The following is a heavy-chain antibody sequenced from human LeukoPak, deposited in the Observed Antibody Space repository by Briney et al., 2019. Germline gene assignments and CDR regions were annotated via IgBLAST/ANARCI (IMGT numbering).Heavy chain of an antibody. V-gene: IGHV4-4*02. CDR1: GGSISSSNW. D-gene: IGHD3-9*01. CDR3: ARDAVFDSYAHAFDI. J-gene: IGHJ3*02. Sequence: SETLSLTCAVSGGSISSSNWWSWVRQPPGKGLDWIGEISRGRNTIYNPSLKSRVTTSVDTSKNQFSLKLSSVTAADTAVYYCARDAVFDSYAHAFDIWGQGTMVTVSS. CDR2: ISRGRNT.